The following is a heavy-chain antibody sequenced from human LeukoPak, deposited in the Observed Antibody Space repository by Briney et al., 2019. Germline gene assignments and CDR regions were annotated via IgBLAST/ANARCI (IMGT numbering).Heavy chain of an antibody. D-gene: IGHD6-19*01. CDR1: GFTFSSYW. Sequence: GGSLRLSCAASGFTFSSYWMHWVRQAPGKGLVWVSRINSDGSSTSYADSVKGRFTISRDNAKNTLYLQMNSLRAEDTAVYYCARPRGEQWLVRPYWYFDLWGRGTLVTVSS. CDR3: ARPRGEQWLVRPYWYFDL. V-gene: IGHV3-74*01. CDR2: INSDGSST. J-gene: IGHJ2*01.